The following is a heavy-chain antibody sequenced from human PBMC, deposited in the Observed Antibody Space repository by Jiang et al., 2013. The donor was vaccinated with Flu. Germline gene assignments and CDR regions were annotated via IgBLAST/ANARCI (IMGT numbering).Heavy chain of an antibody. D-gene: IGHD6-13*01. CDR3: ANGIAAAGTVDY. CDR2: ISYDGSNK. CDR1: GFTFSSYG. Sequence: VQLVESGGGVVQPGRSLRLSCAASGFTFSSYGMHWVRQAPGKGLEWVAVISYDGSNKYYADSVKGRFTISRDNSKNTLYLQMNSLRAEDTAVYYCANGIAAAGTVDYWGQGTLVTVSS. J-gene: IGHJ4*02. V-gene: IGHV3-30*18.